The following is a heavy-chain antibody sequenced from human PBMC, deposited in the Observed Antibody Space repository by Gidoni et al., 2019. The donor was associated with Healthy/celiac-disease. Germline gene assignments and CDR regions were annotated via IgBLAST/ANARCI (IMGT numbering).Heavy chain of an antibody. CDR2: ISAYNGNT. Sequence: QVQLVPSGAEVTKPGASVKVSCTASGYTLTSYGISWVRQAPGQGLEWMGWISAYNGNTNDAQKLQGRVTMTTDTSTSTAYMELRSLRSDDTAVYYCARDRLAYCGGDCYCDYWGQGTLVTVSS. V-gene: IGHV1-18*04. D-gene: IGHD2-21*02. CDR3: ARDRLAYCGGDCYCDY. J-gene: IGHJ4*02. CDR1: GYTLTSYG.